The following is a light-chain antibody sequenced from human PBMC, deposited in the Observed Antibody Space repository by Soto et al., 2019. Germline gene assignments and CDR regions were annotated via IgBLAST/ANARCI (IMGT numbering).Light chain of an antibody. V-gene: IGKV3-20*01. J-gene: IGKJ1*01. CDR3: HQDERWPRK. Sequence: IDFTHTPCTLSFSTSYIATLSFLTSQSVSSSYLAWYQQKPGQAHRLIIYGASTRATGIPARFSGSGSGTEFSLTISSLHSEDFALYYCHQDERWPRKFGQGTKVEIK. CDR1: QSVSSSY. CDR2: GAS.